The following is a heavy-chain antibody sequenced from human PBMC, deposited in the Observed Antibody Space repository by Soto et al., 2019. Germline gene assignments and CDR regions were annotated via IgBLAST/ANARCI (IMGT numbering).Heavy chain of an antibody. CDR2: IILALGTP. CDR1: GDSFTNSA. D-gene: IGHD2-8*01. V-gene: IGHV1-69*01. Sequence: QVLLVQSGAEMKQPGSSVSVSCRASGDSFTNSAFTWVRQAHGQGPEWLGGIILALGTPHYSQRFQGRLTITADESSSTVYMELGSLRRDDTAVYYCGRYCTNTKCRGGYYLDLWGQGTLLTVSS. J-gene: IGHJ5*02. CDR3: GRYCTNTKCRGGYYLDL.